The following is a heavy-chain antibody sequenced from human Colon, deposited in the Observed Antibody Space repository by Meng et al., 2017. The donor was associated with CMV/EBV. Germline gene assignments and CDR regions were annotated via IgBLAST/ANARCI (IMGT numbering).Heavy chain of an antibody. Sequence: LVCVASGFNFRSYWMHWVRQAPGKGLVWVSRINGDGSISNYADSVKGRFTISRDNAKNTLYLQMNSLRAEDTAMYFCARDLRPANHWGQGTLVTVSS. J-gene: IGHJ5*02. CDR2: INGDGSIS. D-gene: IGHD6-25*01. CDR1: GFNFRSYW. V-gene: IGHV3-74*01. CDR3: ARDLRPANH.